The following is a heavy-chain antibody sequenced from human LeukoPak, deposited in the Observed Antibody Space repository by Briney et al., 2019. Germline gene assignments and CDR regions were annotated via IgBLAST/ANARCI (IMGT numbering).Heavy chain of an antibody. V-gene: IGHV3-21*01. CDR3: AREGSPYYGMDV. Sequence: PGGSLRLSCAASGFTFSSYSMNWVRQAPGKGLEWVSSISSSSSYIYYADSVKGRFTISGDNAKNSLYLQMNSLRAEDTAVYYCAREGSPYYGMDVWGKGTTVTVSS. J-gene: IGHJ6*04. D-gene: IGHD3-10*01. CDR2: ISSSSSYI. CDR1: GFTFSSYS.